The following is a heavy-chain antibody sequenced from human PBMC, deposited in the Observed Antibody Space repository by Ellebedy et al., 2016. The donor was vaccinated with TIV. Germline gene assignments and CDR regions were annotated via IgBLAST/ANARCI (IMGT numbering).Heavy chain of an antibody. CDR1: GFTFSSYG. Sequence: GGSLRLXXAASGFTFSSYGMHWVRQAPGKGLEWVAVIWYDGSNKYYADSVKGRFTISRDNSKNTLYLQMNSLRAEDTAVYYCARAKRGSYYSAFDIWGQGTMVTVSS. V-gene: IGHV3-33*01. D-gene: IGHD1-26*01. J-gene: IGHJ3*02. CDR2: IWYDGSNK. CDR3: ARAKRGSYYSAFDI.